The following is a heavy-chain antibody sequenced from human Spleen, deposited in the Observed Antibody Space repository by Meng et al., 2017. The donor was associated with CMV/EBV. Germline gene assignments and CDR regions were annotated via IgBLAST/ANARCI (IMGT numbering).Heavy chain of an antibody. CDR2: IYSVGST. CDR3: AGTPPWELHAFDY. CDR1: WFTVSTNY. Sequence: CAASWFTVSTNYMSWVRQAPGKGLEWVSLIYSVGSTYYADSVKGRFTISRDNSKNTLYLQMNSLRADDTAVYYCAGTPPWELHAFDYWGQGTLVTVSS. D-gene: IGHD1-7*01. J-gene: IGHJ4*02. V-gene: IGHV3-53*01.